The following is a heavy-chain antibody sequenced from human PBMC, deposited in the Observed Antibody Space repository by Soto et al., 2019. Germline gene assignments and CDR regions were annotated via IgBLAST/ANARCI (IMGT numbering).Heavy chain of an antibody. CDR3: ARANWNYYYYGMDV. CDR2: MNPNSGNT. D-gene: IGHD1-1*01. Sequence: QVQLVQSGAEVKKPGASVKVSCKASGYTFTSYDINWVRQATGQGLEWMGWMNPNSGNTGYAQKFQGRVTMTRNTFXSTAYMELSSLRSEDTAVYYCARANWNYYYYGMDVWGQGTTVTISS. V-gene: IGHV1-8*01. CDR1: GYTFTSYD. J-gene: IGHJ6*02.